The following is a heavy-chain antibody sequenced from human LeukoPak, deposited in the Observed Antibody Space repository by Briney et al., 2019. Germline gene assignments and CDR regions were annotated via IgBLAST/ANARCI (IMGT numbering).Heavy chain of an antibody. D-gene: IGHD5-18*01. CDR2: IIPIFGTA. Sequence: SVKVSCKASGGTFSSYAISWVRQAPGQGLEWMGRIIPIFGTANYAQRFQGRVTITTDESTSTAYMELSSLRSEDTAVYYCAREIQLWSFDYWGQGTLVTVSS. J-gene: IGHJ4*02. CDR3: AREIQLWSFDY. CDR1: GGTFSSYA. V-gene: IGHV1-69*05.